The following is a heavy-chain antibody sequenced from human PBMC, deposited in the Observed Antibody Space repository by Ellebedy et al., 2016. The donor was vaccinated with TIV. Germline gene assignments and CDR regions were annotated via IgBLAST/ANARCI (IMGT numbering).Heavy chain of an antibody. J-gene: IGHJ4*02. Sequence: MPSETLSLTCTVSGGSVSSANYYWTWFRQPPGTGLEWIGYFSYSGSTNYNPSLKSRVTISVDTSKNQFSLKLSSVTAADTAVYYCARSHRSGTDYWGQGTLVTVSS. CDR3: ARSHRSGTDY. V-gene: IGHV4-61*01. CDR2: FSYSGST. D-gene: IGHD6-19*01. CDR1: GGSVSSANYY.